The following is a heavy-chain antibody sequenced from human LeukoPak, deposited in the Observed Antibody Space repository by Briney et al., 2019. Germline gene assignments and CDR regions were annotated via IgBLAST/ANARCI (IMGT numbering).Heavy chain of an antibody. CDR3: ARSDGTLDYVWGSSRVKENWFDT. V-gene: IGHV1-2*02. Sequence: ASVMVSCKASGYTFSNYYMQWVRQAPGQGLEWMGWINPHTGDTNYEQQFQGRVTMTRDTSISTAYMELTSLRYDDTAVYYCARSDGTLDYVWGSSRVKENWFDTWGQGTLVAVSS. CDR2: INPHTGDT. J-gene: IGHJ5*02. CDR1: GYTFSNYY. D-gene: IGHD3-16*02.